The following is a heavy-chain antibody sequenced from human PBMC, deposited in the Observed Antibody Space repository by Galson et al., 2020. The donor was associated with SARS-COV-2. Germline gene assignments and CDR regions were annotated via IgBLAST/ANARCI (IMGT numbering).Heavy chain of an antibody. J-gene: IGHJ4*02. Sequence: GESLKISCAASGFTFSRYAMSLVRQAPWRGLEWVSSVSAGRASTYHADSVKGRFTISRDNSKNTLYLQMNSLRVEDTALYYCAKDQGNDYGDQLDFWGQGTRVCVSS. CDR3: AKDQGNDYGDQLDF. D-gene: IGHD4-17*01. CDR2: VSAGRAST. CDR1: GFTFSRYA. V-gene: IGHV3-23*01.